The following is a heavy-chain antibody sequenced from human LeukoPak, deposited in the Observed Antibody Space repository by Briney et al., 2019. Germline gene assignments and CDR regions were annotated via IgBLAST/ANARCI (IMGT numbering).Heavy chain of an antibody. D-gene: IGHD1-26*01. CDR3: ARHPGSGGTGSRRAFDI. CDR1: GGSITTDIYY. J-gene: IGHJ3*02. Sequence: SETLSLTCTVSGGSITTDIYYWDWIRQPPGKGLEWIVTIYYSGRTYYNPSLKIRVTVSVDTSNNQFSLEVRSVTAADTAVYYCARHPGSGGTGSRRAFDIWGPGTIVTVSS. V-gene: IGHV4-39*01. CDR2: IYYSGRT.